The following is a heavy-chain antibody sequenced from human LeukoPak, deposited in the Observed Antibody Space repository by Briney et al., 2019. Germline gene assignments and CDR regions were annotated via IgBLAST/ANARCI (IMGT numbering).Heavy chain of an antibody. CDR3: ARDVSGDTEL. V-gene: IGHV4-59*01. Sequence: PSETLSLTCTVSGGSISSYYWNWIRQPPGKGLEWIGYIHDSGSTNYNPSLKSRVTMSVDTSMNQFSLKLNSVTAADTAVYYYARDVSGDTELWGQGTLVTVSS. CDR1: GGSISSYY. CDR2: IHDSGST. J-gene: IGHJ4*02. D-gene: IGHD2-21*01.